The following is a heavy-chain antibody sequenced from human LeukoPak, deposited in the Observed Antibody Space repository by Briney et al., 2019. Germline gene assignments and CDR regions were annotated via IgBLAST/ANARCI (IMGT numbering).Heavy chain of an antibody. J-gene: IGHJ4*02. CDR1: AYTFTAYW. Sequence: GDSLKISCEGSAYTFTAYWIAWVRQMPGKGLEWMGIIYPGDSDTRYSPSFQGQVTISADTSTSTAYLQWSSLQASDTAMYYCARTSLMGTTYDYWGQGTLVTVSS. D-gene: IGHD1-26*01. CDR3: ARTSLMGTTYDY. CDR2: IYPGDSDT. V-gene: IGHV5-51*01.